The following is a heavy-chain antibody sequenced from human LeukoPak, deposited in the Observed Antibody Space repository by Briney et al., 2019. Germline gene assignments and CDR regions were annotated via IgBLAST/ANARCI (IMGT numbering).Heavy chain of an antibody. V-gene: IGHV4-39*07. J-gene: IGHJ5*02. CDR1: GGSISSSSYY. CDR3: ARDSWFGELSP. Sequence: PSGTLSLTCTVSGGSISSSSYYWGWIRQPPGKGLEWIGSIYYSGSTYYNPSLKSRVTISVDTSKNQFSLKLSSVTAADTAVYYCARDSWFGELSPWGQGTLVTVSS. CDR2: IYYSGST. D-gene: IGHD3-10*01.